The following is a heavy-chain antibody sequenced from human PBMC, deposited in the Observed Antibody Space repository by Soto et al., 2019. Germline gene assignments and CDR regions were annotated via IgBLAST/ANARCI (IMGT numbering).Heavy chain of an antibody. J-gene: IGHJ3*02. Sequence: QVQLVQSGAEVKKPGSSVKVSCKASGGTFSSYAISWVRQAPGQGLEWMGGIIPIFGTANYAQKFQGRVTITADESTSTAYMELSSLRSEDTAVYYCAKPRQKYYYDSSGYYDAFDIWGQGTMVTVSS. V-gene: IGHV1-69*01. CDR2: IIPIFGTA. CDR3: AKPRQKYYYDSSGYYDAFDI. D-gene: IGHD3-22*01. CDR1: GGTFSSYA.